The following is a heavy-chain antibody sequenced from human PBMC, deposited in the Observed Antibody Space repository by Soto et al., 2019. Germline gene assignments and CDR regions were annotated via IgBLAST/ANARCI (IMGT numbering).Heavy chain of an antibody. CDR3: ARSGEHPLDY. J-gene: IGHJ4*01. V-gene: IGHV1-18*01. CDR1: GYAFPHYV. Sequence: ASVKVSCKTSGYAFPHYVINWVRQAPGHGLEWMGFSTHTGNTNYAQNFQGRGVLTTDTSTSTAYVEVTSLRSDDTAVYYCARSGEHPLDYWG. CDR2: STHTGNT. D-gene: IGHD1-26*01.